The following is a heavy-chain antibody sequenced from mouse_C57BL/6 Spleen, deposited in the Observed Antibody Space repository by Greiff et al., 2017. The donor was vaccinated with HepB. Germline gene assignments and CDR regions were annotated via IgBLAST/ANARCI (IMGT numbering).Heavy chain of an antibody. V-gene: IGHV3-6*01. Sequence: EVQLVESGPGLVKPSQSLSLTCSVTGYSITSGYYWNWIRQFPGNKLEWMGYISYDGSNNYNPSLKNRISITRDTSKNQFFLKLNSVTTEDTATYYCAREWYDYEFSYWGQGTTLTVSS. D-gene: IGHD2-4*01. CDR1: GYSITSGYY. CDR2: ISYDGSN. CDR3: AREWYDYEFSY. J-gene: IGHJ2*01.